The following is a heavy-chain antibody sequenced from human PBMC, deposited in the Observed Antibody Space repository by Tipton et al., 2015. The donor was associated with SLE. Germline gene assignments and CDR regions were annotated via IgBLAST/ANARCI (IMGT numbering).Heavy chain of an antibody. J-gene: IGHJ4*02. CDR1: GASLSDNY. CDR3: AKDLGFGVVIIPTSYFDY. V-gene: IGHV4-34*01. CDR2: INHNANS. D-gene: IGHD3-3*01. Sequence: LRLSCAVYGASLSDNYWSWIRQSPGKGPEWIGEINHNANSNYNAPLKSRVTISVDTSKNQFSLKLRAVTAADTAVYYCAKDLGFGVVIIPTSYFDYWGQGTLVTVSS.